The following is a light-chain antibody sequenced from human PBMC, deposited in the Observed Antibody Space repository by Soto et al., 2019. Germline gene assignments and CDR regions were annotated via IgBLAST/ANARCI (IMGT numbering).Light chain of an antibody. J-gene: IGLJ1*01. CDR1: SSDVGSYNY. CDR2: DVT. CDR3: SSYTSSSTPYV. Sequence: QSALTQPASLSGSPGQSITISCTGTSSDVGSYNYVSWYQQHPVKAPKLMIYDVTNRPSGVSDRFSGSKSGNTASLTISGLQAEDEADYYCSSYTSSSTPYVFGTGTKVTVL. V-gene: IGLV2-14*01.